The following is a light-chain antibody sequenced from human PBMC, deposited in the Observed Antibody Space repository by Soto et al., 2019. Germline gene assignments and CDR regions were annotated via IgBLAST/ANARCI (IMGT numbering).Light chain of an antibody. Sequence: QSVLTQPPSVSGAPGQRVTISCTGSSSNIGAGYDVHWYQPLPGTAHKLLIYGNSNRPSGVPDRFSGSKSGTSASLAITGLRAEDEADYYCQSYDSSLSGWVFGGGTKLTVL. CDR1: SSNIGAGYD. V-gene: IGLV1-40*01. CDR3: QSYDSSLSGWV. CDR2: GNS. J-gene: IGLJ3*02.